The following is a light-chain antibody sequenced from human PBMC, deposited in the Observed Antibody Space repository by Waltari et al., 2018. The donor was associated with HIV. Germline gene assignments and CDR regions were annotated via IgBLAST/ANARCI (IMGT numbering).Light chain of an antibody. CDR3: SSYRSNSTLEV. V-gene: IGLV2-14*01. Sequence: QSALTQPASVSGSPGQSITISCTGTSSDVGGYNYVSWYQQHPGKAPKLMIYEVSNRPSGVSNRFSGSKSGNTASLTISGLQAEDEADYYCSSYRSNSTLEVFGTGTKVTVL. CDR1: SSDVGGYNY. CDR2: EVS. J-gene: IGLJ1*01.